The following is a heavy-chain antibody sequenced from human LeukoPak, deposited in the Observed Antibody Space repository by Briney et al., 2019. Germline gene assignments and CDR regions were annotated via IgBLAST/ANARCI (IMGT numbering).Heavy chain of an antibody. Sequence: GGSLRLSCAASGFTFNSYAMSWVRQAPGKGLEWVSAISDSGGSTYYTDSVKGRFTISRDNSKNTLYLQTNSLRAEDTAVYYCARGRQIFHYWGQGTLVTVSS. J-gene: IGHJ4*02. V-gene: IGHV3-23*01. CDR2: ISDSGGST. CDR3: ARGRQIFHY. CDR1: GFTFNSYA.